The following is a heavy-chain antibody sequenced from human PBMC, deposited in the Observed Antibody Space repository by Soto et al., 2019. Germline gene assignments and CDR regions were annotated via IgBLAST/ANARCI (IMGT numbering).Heavy chain of an antibody. CDR3: ARWGGLSCSGAVCFKKPFDY. CDR2: IIPISGTT. Sequence: QVQLVQSGAEVKRPESSMKVSCKPSGGTFNNYAINWVRQAPGQGLEWMGAIIPISGTTKYAQKFQGRVTTTADKATITVYMDLSSLRSEDTAVYYCARWGGLSCSGAVCFKKPFDYWGQGTLVTVSS. V-gene: IGHV1-69*06. J-gene: IGHJ4*02. CDR1: GGTFNNYA. D-gene: IGHD2-8*02.